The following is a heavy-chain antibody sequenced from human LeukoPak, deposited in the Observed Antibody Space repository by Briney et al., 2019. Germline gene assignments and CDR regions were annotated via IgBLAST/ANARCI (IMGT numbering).Heavy chain of an antibody. J-gene: IGHJ4*02. D-gene: IGHD3-22*01. CDR2: VDPEDGET. CDR1: GYTFTDYY. CDR3: ATVYDSSGYYYVFDY. Sequence: ASVKVSCKVSGYTFTDYYMHWAQQAPGKGLEWMGLVDPEDGETIYAEKFQGRVTITADTSTDTAYMELSSLRSEDTAVYYCATVYDSSGYYYVFDYWGQGTLVTVSS. V-gene: IGHV1-69-2*01.